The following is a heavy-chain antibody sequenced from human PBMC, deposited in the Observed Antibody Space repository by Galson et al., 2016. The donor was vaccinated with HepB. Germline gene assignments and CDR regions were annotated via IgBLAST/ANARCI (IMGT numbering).Heavy chain of an antibody. Sequence: SLRLSCAASGFTFSSYGMHWVRHAPGKGLEWVALIWYDGSNKYYADSVKGRFTISRDNSKNMLYLQMNSLRAEDTAVYYCAREGYDSSGYYYYGMDVWGQGTTVTVSS. CDR3: AREGYDSSGYYYYGMDV. CDR2: IWYDGSNK. J-gene: IGHJ6*02. CDR1: GFTFSSYG. D-gene: IGHD3-22*01. V-gene: IGHV3-33*01.